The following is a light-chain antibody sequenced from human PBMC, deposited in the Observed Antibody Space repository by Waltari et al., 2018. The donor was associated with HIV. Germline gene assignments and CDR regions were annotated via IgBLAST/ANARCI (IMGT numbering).Light chain of an antibody. CDR1: SSNIGAGYH. J-gene: IGLJ2*01. CDR2: GNT. CDR3: QSYDSSLSGVI. V-gene: IGLV1-40*01. Sequence: QSVLTQPPSGSGAPGQRATISCPGGSSNIGAGYHGHWYQQLPGTAPKLLIYGNTDRPSGVPDRFSGSKSGTSASPAISGLQAEDEADYFCQSYDSSLSGVIFGGGTKLTVL.